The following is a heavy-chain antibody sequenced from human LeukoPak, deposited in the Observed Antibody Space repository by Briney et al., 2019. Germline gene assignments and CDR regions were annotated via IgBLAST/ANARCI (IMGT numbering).Heavy chain of an antibody. V-gene: IGHV1-24*01. Sequence: ASVKVSCKVSGYTLTELSMHWVRQAPGKGLEWMGGFDPEDGETIYAQKFQGRVTMTEDTSTDTAYMELSSLRSEDTAVYHCATESHYYDSSGPTPSWFDPWGQGTLVTVSS. D-gene: IGHD3-22*01. J-gene: IGHJ5*02. CDR2: FDPEDGET. CDR3: ATESHYYDSSGPTPSWFDP. CDR1: GYTLTELS.